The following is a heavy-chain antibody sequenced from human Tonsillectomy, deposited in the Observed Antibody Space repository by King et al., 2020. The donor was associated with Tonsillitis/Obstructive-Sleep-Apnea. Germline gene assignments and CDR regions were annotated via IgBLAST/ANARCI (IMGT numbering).Heavy chain of an antibody. D-gene: IGHD1-26*01. V-gene: IGHV3-23*04. CDR2: ISGSGGST. CDR3: AKEWWRELLSTDPYYLDY. CDR1: GFTFSSYA. J-gene: IGHJ4*02. Sequence: VQLVESGGGLVQPGGSLRLSCAASGFTFSSYAMSWVRQAPGKGLEWVSAISGSGGSTYYADSVKGRFTISRDNSKNTLYLQMNSLRAEDTAVYYCAKEWWRELLSTDPYYLDYWGQGTLGTVSA.